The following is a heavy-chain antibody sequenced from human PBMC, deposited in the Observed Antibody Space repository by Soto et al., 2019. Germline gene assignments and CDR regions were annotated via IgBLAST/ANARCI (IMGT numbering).Heavy chain of an antibody. Sequence: ASVKVSCKASACIFTGYYMHWVRQAPGQGLEWMGWINPNSGGTNYAQKFQGRVTMTRDTSISTAYMELSRLRPDDTAVYYCARGLTIAAFKGMDVWGQGTTVTVSS. V-gene: IGHV1-2*02. CDR3: ARGLTIAAFKGMDV. D-gene: IGHD6-6*01. J-gene: IGHJ6*02. CDR1: ACIFTGYY. CDR2: INPNSGGT.